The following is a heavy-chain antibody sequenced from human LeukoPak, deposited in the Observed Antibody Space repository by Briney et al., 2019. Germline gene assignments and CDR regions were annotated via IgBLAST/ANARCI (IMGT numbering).Heavy chain of an antibody. J-gene: IGHJ4*02. CDR1: GGTFSAYS. CDR2: INHSGST. CDR3: ARGTSLLNY. V-gene: IGHV4-34*01. Sequence: SETLSLTCAVFGGTFSAYSWSWIRQPPRKGLEWIGEINHSGSTNYNPSLKSRVTISVDTSKNQFSLKLSSVTAADTAVYYCARGTSLLNYWGQGTLVTVSS. D-gene: IGHD2-21*01.